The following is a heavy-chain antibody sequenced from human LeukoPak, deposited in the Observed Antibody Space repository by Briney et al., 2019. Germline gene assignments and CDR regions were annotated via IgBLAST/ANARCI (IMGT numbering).Heavy chain of an antibody. D-gene: IGHD3-3*01. J-gene: IGHJ6*03. Sequence: ASVKVSCKASGYTFTSYGISWVRQAPGQGLEWMGWISAYNGNTNYAQKLQGRVTMTTDTSTSTAYMELRSLRSDDTAVYYCARDSNDFWSGAHHMDVWGKGTTVTVSS. CDR2: ISAYNGNT. V-gene: IGHV1-18*01. CDR1: GYTFTSYG. CDR3: ARDSNDFWSGAHHMDV.